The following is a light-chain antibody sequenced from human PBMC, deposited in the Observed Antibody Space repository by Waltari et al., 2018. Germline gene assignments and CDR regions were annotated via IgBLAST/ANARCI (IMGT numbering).Light chain of an antibody. CDR1: SGHSSNI. V-gene: IGLV4-69*01. CDR2: VNSDGSH. CDR3: QTGGHGTWV. Sequence: QLVLTQSPSASASLGASAKLTRTLSSGHSSNIIAWHQQQPEKGPRYLMKVNSDGSHSKGDEIPDRFSGSSSGAERYLTISSLQSEDEADYYCQTGGHGTWVFGGGTKLTVL. J-gene: IGLJ3*02.